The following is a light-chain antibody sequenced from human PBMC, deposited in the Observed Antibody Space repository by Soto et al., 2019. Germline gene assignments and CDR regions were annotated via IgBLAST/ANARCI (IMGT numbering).Light chain of an antibody. V-gene: IGLV1-40*01. CDR1: SSNIGAGYD. J-gene: IGLJ1*01. CDR2: TNN. CDR3: QSYDSGLSADV. Sequence: QSVLTQPPSVSGAPGQRVTISCTGSSSNIGAGYDVHWYLQLPGTAPKLLVYTNNNRPSGIPDRFSGSTSGTSASLAITGLQAEDEADYYCQSYDSGLSADVFGTGTKLTVL.